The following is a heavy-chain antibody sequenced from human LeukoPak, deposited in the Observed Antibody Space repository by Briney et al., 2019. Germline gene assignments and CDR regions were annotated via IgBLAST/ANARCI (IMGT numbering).Heavy chain of an antibody. V-gene: IGHV3-7*01. CDR1: GFTFSNYW. CDR2: IKEDGNEK. D-gene: IGHD2-15*01. Sequence: GGSLRLSCTASGFTFSNYWMSWVRQAPGKGLEWVANIKEDGNEKYYVDSVKGRFTISRENAKNSLYLQMDSLRAEDTAVYYCAKDLLPTWWGQGTLVTVSS. CDR3: AKDLLPTW. J-gene: IGHJ4*02.